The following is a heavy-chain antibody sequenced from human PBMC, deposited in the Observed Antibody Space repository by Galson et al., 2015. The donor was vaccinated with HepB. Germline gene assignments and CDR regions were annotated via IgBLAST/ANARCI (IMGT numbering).Heavy chain of an antibody. CDR2: ISSSSSYI. V-gene: IGHV3-21*01. CDR1: GFTFSSYS. CDR3: ARDASHCSSTSCRYDAFDI. J-gene: IGHJ3*02. D-gene: IGHD2-2*01. Sequence: SLRLSCAASGFTFSSYSMNWVRQAPGKGLEWVSSISSSSSYIYYADSVKGRFTISRDNAKNSLYLQMNSLRAEDTAVYYCARDASHCSSTSCRYDAFDIWGQGTMVTVSS.